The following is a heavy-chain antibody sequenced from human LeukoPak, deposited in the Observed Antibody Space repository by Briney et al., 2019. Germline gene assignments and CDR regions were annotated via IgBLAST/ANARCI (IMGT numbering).Heavy chain of an antibody. J-gene: IGHJ4*02. CDR3: ARDPPGVRYGRPIFDF. Sequence: ASVKVSCKASGYTFTSYDINWVRQATGHGLEWMGWMNPNSGNTGYAQKFQGRVTMTRNTSISTAYMELYSLRSGDTAVYYCARDPPGVRYGRPIFDFWGQGTLVTVSS. CDR2: MNPNSGNT. V-gene: IGHV1-8*01. D-gene: IGHD2-8*01. CDR1: GYTFTSYD.